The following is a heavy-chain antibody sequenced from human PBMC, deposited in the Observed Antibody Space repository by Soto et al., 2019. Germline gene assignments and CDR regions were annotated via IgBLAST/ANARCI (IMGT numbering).Heavy chain of an antibody. Sequence: GGSLRLSCAASGFTFSSYGMHWVRQAPGKGLEWVAVISYDGSNKYYADSVKGRFTISRDNSKNTLYLQMNSLRAEDTAVYYCAKDLVKFLVGAPDYWGQGTLVTVSS. CDR2: ISYDGSNK. D-gene: IGHD1-26*01. CDR3: AKDLVKFLVGAPDY. CDR1: GFTFSSYG. V-gene: IGHV3-30*18. J-gene: IGHJ4*02.